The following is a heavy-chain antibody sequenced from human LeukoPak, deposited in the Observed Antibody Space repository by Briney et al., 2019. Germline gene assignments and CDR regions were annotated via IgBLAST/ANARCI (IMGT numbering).Heavy chain of an antibody. CDR3: ASRYGSSSGGYYSMDV. D-gene: IGHD6-6*01. V-gene: IGHV3-48*02. CDR2: ISSSSSTI. Sequence: GGSLRLSCAASGFTFSSYSMNWVRQAPGKGLEWVSYISSSSSTIYYADSVKGRFTISRDNAKNSLYLQMNSLRDEDTAVYYCASRYGSSSGGYYSMDVWGQGTTVTVSS. CDR1: GFTFSSYS. J-gene: IGHJ6*02.